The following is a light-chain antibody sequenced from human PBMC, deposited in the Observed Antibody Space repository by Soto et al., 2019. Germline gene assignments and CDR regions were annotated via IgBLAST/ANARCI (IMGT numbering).Light chain of an antibody. V-gene: IGLV3-21*02. CDR1: NIGSKS. CDR2: DDS. J-gene: IGLJ3*02. Sequence: SYVVTQPPSVSVAPGQTAKITCGGNNIGSKSVHWYQQRPGQAPVLVIYDDSDRPSGIPDRFSGSKSGNTATVTISSVEAGDEADYYCQVWDNVSDHWVFGGGTKLTVL. CDR3: QVWDNVSDHWV.